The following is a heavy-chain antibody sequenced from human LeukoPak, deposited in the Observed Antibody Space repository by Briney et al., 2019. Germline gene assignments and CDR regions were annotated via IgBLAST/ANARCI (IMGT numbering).Heavy chain of an antibody. Sequence: SGPTLVNPTQPLTLTCTFSGFSLSTSGMRVSWIRQPPGKALEWLARIDWDDDKFYITSLKTRLTISKDTSKNQVVLTMTNIDPVDTATYYCARGGGATAVDYWGQGALVTVSS. CDR3: ARGGGATAVDY. J-gene: IGHJ4*02. CDR1: GFSLSTSGMR. CDR2: IDWDDDK. D-gene: IGHD1-26*01. V-gene: IGHV2-70*04.